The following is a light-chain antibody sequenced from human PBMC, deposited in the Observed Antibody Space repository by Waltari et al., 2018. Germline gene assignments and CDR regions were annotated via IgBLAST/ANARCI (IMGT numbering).Light chain of an antibody. V-gene: IGKV4-1*01. J-gene: IGKJ4*01. CDR2: WAS. Sequence: DIVMTQSPESLAVSLGESATSSCKTSESVLYSSNNKNHLAWYQQKPGQPPRLLLYWASTRESGVPDRFIGSGSETDFTLTVTSLQAEDVAVYYCQQYYNTPLTFGGGTKVEVK. CDR1: ESVLYSSNNKNH. CDR3: QQYYNTPLT.